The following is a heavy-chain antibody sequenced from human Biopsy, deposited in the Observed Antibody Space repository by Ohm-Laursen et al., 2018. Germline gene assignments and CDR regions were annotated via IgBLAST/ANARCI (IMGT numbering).Heavy chain of an antibody. CDR3: AKGQDLRGGAEYFQH. Sequence: TLSLTWSVSGGSFTGHYWSWIRQPPGKGLEWIGHISYTGYTSYNASLKSRVTISVDTSRNHFSLRLSSLTAADTAVYYCAKGQDLRGGAEYFQHWGQGALVTVSS. CDR1: GGSFTGHY. D-gene: IGHD2-15*01. CDR2: ISYTGYT. J-gene: IGHJ1*01. V-gene: IGHV4-59*11.